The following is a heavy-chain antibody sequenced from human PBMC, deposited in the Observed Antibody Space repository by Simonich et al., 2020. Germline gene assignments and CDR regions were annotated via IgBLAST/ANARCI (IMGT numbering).Heavy chain of an antibody. CDR1: GYTFTGYY. J-gene: IGHJ3*02. V-gene: IGHV1-2*02. Sequence: QVQLVQSGAEVKKPGASVKVSCKASGYTFTGYYMHWVRQAPGPGLGWMGWTNPNSGGTNYAQKFQGRVTRTRDTAISTAYMELSRLRSDDTAVYYCARDPVVPAAIRNAFDIWGQGTMVTVSS. CDR2: TNPNSGGT. CDR3: ARDPVVPAAIRNAFDI. D-gene: IGHD2-2*01.